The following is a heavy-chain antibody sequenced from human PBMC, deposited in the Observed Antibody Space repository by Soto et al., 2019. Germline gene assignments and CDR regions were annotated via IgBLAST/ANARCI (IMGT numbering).Heavy chain of an antibody. J-gene: IGHJ6*02. CDR3: ARDRVVAATPYYYYGMDV. V-gene: IGHV1-69*08. CDR2: IIPILGIA. CDR1: GGTFSSYT. Sequence: QVQLVQSGAEVKKPGSSVKVSCKASGGTFSSYTISWVRQAPGQGLEWMGRIIPILGIANYAQKFQGRVTITAGKSTSTAYMELSSLRSEDTAVYYCARDRVVAATPYYYYGMDVWGQGTTVTVSS. D-gene: IGHD2-15*01.